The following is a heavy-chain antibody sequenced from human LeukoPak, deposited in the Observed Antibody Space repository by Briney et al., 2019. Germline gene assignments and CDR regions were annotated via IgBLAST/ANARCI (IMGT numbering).Heavy chain of an antibody. CDR2: INHSGST. V-gene: IGHV4-34*01. J-gene: IGHJ5*02. Sequence: SETLSLTCAVYGGSFSGYYWSWIRQPPGKGLEWIGEINHSGSTNYNPSLKSRVTISVDTSKNQFSLKLSSVTAADTAVYYCARFFVVVPAANSWFDPWGQGTLVTVSS. CDR3: ARFFVVVPAANSWFDP. CDR1: GGSFSGYY. D-gene: IGHD2-2*01.